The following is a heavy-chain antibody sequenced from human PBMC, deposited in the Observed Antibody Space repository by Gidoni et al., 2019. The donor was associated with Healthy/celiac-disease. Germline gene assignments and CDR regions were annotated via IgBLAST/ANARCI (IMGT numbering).Heavy chain of an antibody. CDR3: VRARESGSYIRYAFDI. J-gene: IGHJ3*02. V-gene: IGHV1-69*01. D-gene: IGHD1-26*01. CDR2: IIPIFGTA. Sequence: QVQLVQSGAEVKTPGSSVQVSCKASGGTFSSYAISWVRQAPGQGLEWMGGIIPIFGTANYAQKFQGRVTITADESTSTAYMELSSLRSEDTAVYYCVRARESGSYIRYAFDIWGQGTMVTVSS. CDR1: GGTFSSYA.